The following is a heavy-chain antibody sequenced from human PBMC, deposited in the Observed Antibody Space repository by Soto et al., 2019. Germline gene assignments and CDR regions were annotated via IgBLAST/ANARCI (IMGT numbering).Heavy chain of an antibody. D-gene: IGHD3-3*01. J-gene: IGHJ4*02. CDR1: GYTFTSYG. V-gene: IGHV1-18*01. CDR3: ARDRFLEWSHGLDF. CDR2: ISAYNGNT. Sequence: ASVKVSCKASGYTFTSYGISWVRQAPGQGLEWMGWISAYNGNTNYAQKLQGRVTMTTDTSTSTAYMELRSLRSDDTAVYYCARDRFLEWSHGLDFWGQGTLVTVSS.